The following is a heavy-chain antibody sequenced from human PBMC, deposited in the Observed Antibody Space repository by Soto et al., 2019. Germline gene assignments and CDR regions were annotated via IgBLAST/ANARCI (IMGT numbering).Heavy chain of an antibody. J-gene: IGHJ4*02. CDR2: ISSRSSYI. CDR1: GFTFNIHN. CDR3: ARDNVPSDFFDS. D-gene: IGHD2-8*01. V-gene: IGHV3-21*01. Sequence: PGGSLRLSCSASGFTFNIHNMNWVRQAPGKGLGWVSSISSRSSYIYYSDSVKDRFTISRDNAKNSLYLQMNSLRAEDTAVYYCARDNVPSDFFDSWGQGTLVTVSS.